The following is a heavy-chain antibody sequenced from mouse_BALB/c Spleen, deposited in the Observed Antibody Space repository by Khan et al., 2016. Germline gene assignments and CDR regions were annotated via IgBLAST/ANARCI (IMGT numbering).Heavy chain of an antibody. Sequence: QVQLKESGAELARPGASVKLSCKASGYTFTSYWMQWVKQRPGQGLEWIGAIYPGDGDTRYTQKFKGKATLTADKSSSTAYMQLSSLASEDSAVYDCARGGYDDPYAMDYWGQGTSVTVSS. J-gene: IGHJ4*01. D-gene: IGHD2-3*01. V-gene: IGHV1-87*01. CDR2: IYPGDGDT. CDR3: ARGGYDDPYAMDY. CDR1: GYTFTSYW.